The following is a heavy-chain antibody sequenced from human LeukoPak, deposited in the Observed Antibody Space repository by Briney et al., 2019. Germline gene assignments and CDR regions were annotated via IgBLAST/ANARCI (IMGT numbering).Heavy chain of an antibody. CDR2: IRYDGSNK. V-gene: IGHV3-30*02. Sequence: GGSLRLSCAASGFTFSSYGMHWVRQAPGKGLEWVAFIRYDGSNKYYADSVKGRFTISRDNSKNTLYLQMNSLRAEDTAVYYCAKVRVDYYDSSGYSHWGQGTLVTVSS. CDR3: AKVRVDYYDSSGYSH. D-gene: IGHD3-22*01. J-gene: IGHJ4*02. CDR1: GFTFSSYG.